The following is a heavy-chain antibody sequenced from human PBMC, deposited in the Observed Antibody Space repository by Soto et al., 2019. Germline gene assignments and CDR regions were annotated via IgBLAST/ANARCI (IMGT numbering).Heavy chain of an antibody. CDR3: AKEAYGMDA. V-gene: IGHV3-9*01. CDR2: ISWNSNSI. J-gene: IGHJ6*02. CDR1: GFTFDDYV. Sequence: EVQLAESGGGWVQPGRSLSLSCAASGFTFDDYVMHWVRQAPGKGLEWISGISWNSNSIGYADSVKGRFIISRDNAKNVLYLEMNSLRIEDTAVYYCAKEAYGMDAWGQGTTVTVS.